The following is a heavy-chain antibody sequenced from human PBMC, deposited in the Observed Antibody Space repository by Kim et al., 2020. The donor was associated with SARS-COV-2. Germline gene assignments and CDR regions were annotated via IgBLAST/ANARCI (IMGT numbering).Heavy chain of an antibody. Sequence: ASVKVSCKASGYTFTGYYMHWVRQAPGQGLEWMGRINPNSGGTNYAQKFQGRVTMTRDTSISTAYMELSRLRSDDTAVYYCARVGTSHVDTAMVSRPYYYYGMDVWGQGTTVTVSS. CDR1: GYTFTGYY. V-gene: IGHV1-2*06. J-gene: IGHJ6*02. D-gene: IGHD5-18*01. CDR2: INPNSGGT. CDR3: ARVGTSHVDTAMVSRPYYYYGMDV.